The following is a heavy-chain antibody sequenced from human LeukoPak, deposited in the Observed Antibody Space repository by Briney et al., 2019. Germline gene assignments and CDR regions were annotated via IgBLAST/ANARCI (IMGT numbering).Heavy chain of an antibody. Sequence: ASVKVSCKASGYTFTGYYMHWVRQAPGQGLEWMGWINPNSGGTNYAQKFQGRVTMTRDTSISTAYMELSRLRSDDTAVYYCARGYYDILTGLQEREFDYWGQGTLVTVSS. CDR2: INPNSGGT. V-gene: IGHV1-2*02. CDR1: GYTFTGYY. D-gene: IGHD3-9*01. CDR3: ARGYYDILTGLQEREFDY. J-gene: IGHJ4*02.